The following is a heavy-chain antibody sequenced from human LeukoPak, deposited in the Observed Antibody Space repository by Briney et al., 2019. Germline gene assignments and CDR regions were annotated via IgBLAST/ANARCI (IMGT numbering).Heavy chain of an antibody. CDR2: INPSGGST. CDR1: GYTFTGYY. CDR3: ARDPTPVRYFDY. D-gene: IGHD2-15*01. Sequence: ASVKVSCKASGYTFTGYYMHWVRQAPGQGLEWMGIINPSGGSTSYAQKFQGRVTMTRDTSTSTVYMELSSLRSEDTAVYYCARDPTPVRYFDYWGQGTLVTVSS. V-gene: IGHV1-46*01. J-gene: IGHJ4*02.